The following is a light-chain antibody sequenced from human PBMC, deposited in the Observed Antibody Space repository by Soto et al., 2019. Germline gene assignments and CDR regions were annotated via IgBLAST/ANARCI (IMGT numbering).Light chain of an antibody. V-gene: IGLV1-51*01. CDR1: SSNIETNP. CDR3: GTWDASLSAGV. CDR2: NDD. J-gene: IGLJ2*01. Sequence: QSVLTQPPSVSAAPGQKVTISCSGSSSNIETNPVSWYRHLPGTVPKLLIHNDDTRPSGIPDRFSGSKSGTSATLGITGLQTGDEADYYCGTWDASLSAGVFGGGTKVTVL.